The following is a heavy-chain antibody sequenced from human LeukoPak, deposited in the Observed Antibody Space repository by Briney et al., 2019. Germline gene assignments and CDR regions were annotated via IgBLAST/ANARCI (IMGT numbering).Heavy chain of an antibody. J-gene: IGHJ4*02. V-gene: IGHV3-23*01. CDR3: AKDWIQFNRVFDCFDS. D-gene: IGHD5-18*01. Sequence: PGGSLRLSCATSGFPFETNALSWVRQAPGKGLEWVATIGNTETFYADSVTGRFTISRDKSKNTVNLQMNRLRVEDTAIYYCAKDWIQFNRVFDCFDSWGQGTLVTVSS. CDR1: GFPFETNA. CDR2: IGNTET.